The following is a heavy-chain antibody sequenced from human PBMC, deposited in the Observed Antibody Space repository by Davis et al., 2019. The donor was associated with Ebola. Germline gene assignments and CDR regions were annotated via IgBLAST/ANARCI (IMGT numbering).Heavy chain of an antibody. CDR2: ISYDGSNK. CDR3: ARKTEFDY. D-gene: IGHD1-1*01. CDR1: GFTFSSYA. J-gene: IGHJ4*02. V-gene: IGHV3-30*04. Sequence: GGSLRLSCAASGFTFSSYAMRWVRQAPGKGLEWVAVISYDGSNKYYADSVKGRFTISRDNSKNTLYLQMNSLRAEDTAVYYCARKTEFDYWGQGTLVTVSS.